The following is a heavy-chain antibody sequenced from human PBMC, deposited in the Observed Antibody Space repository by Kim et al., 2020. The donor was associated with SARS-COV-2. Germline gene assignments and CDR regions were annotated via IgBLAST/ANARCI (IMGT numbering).Heavy chain of an antibody. CDR2: INHSGST. CDR3: ARGETRGLPPRIAARRGVHNWFDP. CDR1: GGSFSGYY. D-gene: IGHD6-6*01. J-gene: IGHJ5*02. V-gene: IGHV4-34*01. Sequence: SETLSLTCAVYGGSFSGYYWSWIRQPPGKGLEWIGEINHSGSTNYNPSLKSRVTISVDTSKNQFSLKLSSVTAADTAVYYCARGETRGLPPRIAARRGVHNWFDPWGQGTLVTVSS.